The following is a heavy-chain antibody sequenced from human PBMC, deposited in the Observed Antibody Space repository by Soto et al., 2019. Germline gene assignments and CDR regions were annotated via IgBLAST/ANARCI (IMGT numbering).Heavy chain of an antibody. CDR1: GGSISSYD. Sequence: SETLSLICTVSGGSISSYDWYWIRQTPGKGLEWIGYIYYSGSTYYNPSLKSRVTISVDTSKNQFSLKLSSVTAADTAVYYCARADPTFDYWGQGTLVTVSS. V-gene: IGHV4-59*08. CDR3: ARADPTFDY. J-gene: IGHJ4*02. CDR2: IYYSGST.